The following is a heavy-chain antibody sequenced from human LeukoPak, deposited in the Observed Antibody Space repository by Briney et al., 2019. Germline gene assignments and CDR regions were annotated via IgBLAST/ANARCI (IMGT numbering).Heavy chain of an antibody. CDR1: GFTFSNAW. J-gene: IGHJ4*02. CDR3: TTVRCSSTSCYYEI. CDR2: IKSKTDGGTT. D-gene: IGHD2-2*01. Sequence: GGSLRLSCAASGFTFSNAWMSWVRQAPGKGLEWVGRIKSKTDGGTTDYAAPVKGRFTIPRDDSKNTLYLQMNSLKTEDTAVYYCTTVRCSSTSCYYEIWGQGTLVTVSS. V-gene: IGHV3-15*01.